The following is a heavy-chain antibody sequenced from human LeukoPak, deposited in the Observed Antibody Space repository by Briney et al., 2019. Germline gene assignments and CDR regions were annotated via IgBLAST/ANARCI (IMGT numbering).Heavy chain of an antibody. V-gene: IGHV3-9*01. Sequence: GGSLRLSCAASGFTFDDYAMHWVRQAPGKGLEWVSGISWDSGSIGYADSVKGRFTISRDNAKNSLYLQMNSLRAEDTAVYYCARAPKRIAVAGTKGDYWGQGTLVTVSS. J-gene: IGHJ4*02. CDR3: ARAPKRIAVAGTKGDY. CDR2: ISWDSGSI. CDR1: GFTFDDYA. D-gene: IGHD6-19*01.